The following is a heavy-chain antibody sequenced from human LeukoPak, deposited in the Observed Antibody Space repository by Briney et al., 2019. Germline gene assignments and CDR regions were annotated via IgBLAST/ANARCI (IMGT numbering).Heavy chain of an antibody. J-gene: IGHJ3*02. V-gene: IGHV1-2*02. CDR1: GYTFTGYY. CDR2: INPNSGGT. Sequence: ASVKVSCKASGYTFTGYYMHWVRQAPGHGLEWMGWINPNSGGTNYAQTFQGRVTMTRDTSISTAYMELSRLRSDDTAVYYCARVVCSSTSCYKDGFDIWGQGTMVTVSS. D-gene: IGHD2-2*02. CDR3: ARVVCSSTSCYKDGFDI.